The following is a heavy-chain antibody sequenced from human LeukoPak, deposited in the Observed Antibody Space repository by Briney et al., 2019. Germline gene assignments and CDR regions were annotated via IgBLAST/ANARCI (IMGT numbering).Heavy chain of an antibody. CDR2: ISYDGSNK. Sequence: GGSLRLSCAASGFTFSSYAMHWVRQAPGKGLEWVAVISYDGSNKYYADSVKGRFTISRDNSKNTLYLQMNSLRAEDTAVYYCAREPSLIMTYSSDHNWFDPWGQGTPVTVSS. CDR3: AREPSLIMTYSSDHNWFDP. V-gene: IGHV3-30-3*01. D-gene: IGHD6-19*01. J-gene: IGHJ5*02. CDR1: GFTFSSYA.